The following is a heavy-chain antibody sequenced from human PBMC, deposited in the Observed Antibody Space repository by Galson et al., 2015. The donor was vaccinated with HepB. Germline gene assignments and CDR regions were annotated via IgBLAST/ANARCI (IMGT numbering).Heavy chain of an antibody. D-gene: IGHD3-3*01. CDR2: ISSSGSTI. CDR3: ARDNYDFWSGNYYYYYMDV. V-gene: IGHV3-11*01. J-gene: IGHJ6*03. CDR1: GFTFSDYY. Sequence: SLRLSCAASGFTFSDYYMSWIRQAPGKGLEWVSYISSSGSTIYYADSVKGRFTISRDNAKNSLYLQMNSLRAEDTAVYYCARDNYDFWSGNYYYYYMDVWGKGTTVTVSS.